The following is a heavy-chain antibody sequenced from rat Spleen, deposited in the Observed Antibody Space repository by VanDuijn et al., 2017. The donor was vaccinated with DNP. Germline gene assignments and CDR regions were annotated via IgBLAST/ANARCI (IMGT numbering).Heavy chain of an antibody. J-gene: IGHJ2*01. CDR3: ARGLTGIGDY. V-gene: IGHV2-6*01. CDR2: VSSGGST. Sequence: QVQLKESGPGLVQPSQTLSLTCTVSGVSLTSNTVAWVRQPPGKGLEWIAAVSSGGSTYYNSALKPRLSISRDTSKSQVYLKMNSLQIEDTAMYFWARGLTGIGDYWGQGVMVTVSS. CDR1: GVSLTSNT. D-gene: IGHD1-4*01.